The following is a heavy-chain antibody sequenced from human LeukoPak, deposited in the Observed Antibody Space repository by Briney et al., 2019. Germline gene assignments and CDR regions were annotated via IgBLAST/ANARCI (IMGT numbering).Heavy chain of an antibody. CDR3: VKDRAVDY. J-gene: IGHJ4*02. D-gene: IGHD3-10*01. V-gene: IGHV3-66*01. Sequence: PGGSLRLSCAASGFTVSSNYMSWVRQAPGKGLEWVSVIYSGGSTYYADSVKGRFTISRDNSKNTLYLQMSSLRVEDTAVYYCVKDRAVDYWGQGTLVTVSS. CDR1: GFTVSSNY. CDR2: IYSGGST.